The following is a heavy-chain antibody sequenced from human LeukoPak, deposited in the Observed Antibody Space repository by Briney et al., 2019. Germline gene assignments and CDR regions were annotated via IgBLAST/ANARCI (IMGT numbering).Heavy chain of an antibody. CDR1: GFTFSSYA. V-gene: IGHV3-23*01. J-gene: IGHJ4*02. CDR2: ISGSGGST. CDR3: ARSPGYTSGWGTADY. Sequence: GGSLRLSCAASGFTFSSYAMSWVRGAPGKGLEWVSAISGSGGSTYSAASVQGRFTISTDNSKSTLYMQMSSLRAEDTAVYYCARSPGYTSGWGTADYWGQGTLVTVSS. D-gene: IGHD6-19*01.